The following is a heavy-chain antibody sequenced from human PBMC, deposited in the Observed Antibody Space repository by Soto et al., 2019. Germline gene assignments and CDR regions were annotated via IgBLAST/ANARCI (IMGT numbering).Heavy chain of an antibody. D-gene: IGHD2-2*01. V-gene: IGHV3-30*18. Sequence: QEHLVESGGGVVQPGTSLRLSCEASGFTFNTYGMHWLRQPPGKGREWVAVISYEGSDKFYLDSVKGRFTISRDNSKNTLYLQMSSLRAEDTAIYYCAKSPNFYCSSPNCYKYYFDFWGQGTLVTVSS. CDR1: GFTFNTYG. CDR3: AKSPNFYCSSPNCYKYYFDF. CDR2: ISYEGSDK. J-gene: IGHJ4*02.